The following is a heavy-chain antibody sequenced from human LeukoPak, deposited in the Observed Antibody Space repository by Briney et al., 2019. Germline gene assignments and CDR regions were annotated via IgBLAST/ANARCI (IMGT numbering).Heavy chain of an antibody. J-gene: IGHJ3*02. CDR1: GGSISSYY. CDR3: ARAPIQLERGAFDI. Sequence: SETLSLTCTVSGGSISSYYWSWIRQPAGKGLEWIGRIYTSGSTNYNPSLKSRVTMSVDTSKNQFSLKLSSVTAADTAVYYCARAPIQLERGAFDIWGQGTMVTVSS. CDR2: IYTSGST. D-gene: IGHD1-1*01. V-gene: IGHV4-4*07.